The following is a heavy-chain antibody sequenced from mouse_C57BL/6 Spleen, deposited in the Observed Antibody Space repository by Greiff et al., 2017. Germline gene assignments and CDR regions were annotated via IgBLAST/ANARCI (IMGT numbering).Heavy chain of an antibody. CDR1: GYTFTSYW. J-gene: IGHJ1*03. CDR3: ARPGFDYDGKGYFDV. Sequence: VQLQQPGAELVKPGASVKMSCKASGYTFTSYWITWVKQRPGQGLEWIGDIYPGRGSTNYNEKFKSKATLTVDTSSSTAYMQLSGLTSEDSAVYYCARPGFDYDGKGYFDVWGTGTTVTVSS. D-gene: IGHD2-4*01. V-gene: IGHV1-55*01. CDR2: IYPGRGST.